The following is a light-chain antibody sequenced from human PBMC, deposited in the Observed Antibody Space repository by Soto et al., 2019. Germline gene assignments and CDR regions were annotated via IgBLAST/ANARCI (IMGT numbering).Light chain of an antibody. Sequence: IQMTQSPSSLSASVGDRVTITCRASQRITTDLNWYQQKPGKAPKLLISTASTLQRGVPSRFSGSGSGTDFTLTIPTLQPEDFATYFCQQSYSTPDTLGQGTKLEIK. CDR2: TAS. CDR3: QQSYSTPDT. CDR1: QRITTD. J-gene: IGKJ2*01. V-gene: IGKV1-39*01.